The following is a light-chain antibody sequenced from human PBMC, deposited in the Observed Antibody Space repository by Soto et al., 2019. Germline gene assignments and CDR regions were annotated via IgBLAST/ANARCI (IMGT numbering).Light chain of an antibody. CDR1: QTVTAY. J-gene: IGKJ5*01. CDR3: QQSSNWTAN. V-gene: IGKV3-11*01. Sequence: EIVLTQSPATLSLSPGERATLSCRASQTVTAYLAWYQQRPGQRPRLIIYGASNRATGIQARISGTGSGSYFTLTIRNPEPEAFTVYHRQQSSNWTANFGQGTRLEIK. CDR2: GAS.